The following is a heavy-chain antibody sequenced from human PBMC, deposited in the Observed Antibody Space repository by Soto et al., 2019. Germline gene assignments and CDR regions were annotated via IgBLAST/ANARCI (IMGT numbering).Heavy chain of an antibody. D-gene: IGHD2-15*01. J-gene: IGHJ6*02. V-gene: IGHV1-46*01. CDR1: GYTFTSYY. CDR2: INTSGGST. Sequence: ASVKVSCKASGYTFTSYYMHRVRQAPGQGLEWMGIINTSGGSTSYAQKFQGRVTMTRDTSTSTVYMELSSLRSEDTAVYYCARSVVVVAATPSYYYYGMDVWGQGTKVTV. CDR3: ARSVVVVAATPSYYYYGMDV.